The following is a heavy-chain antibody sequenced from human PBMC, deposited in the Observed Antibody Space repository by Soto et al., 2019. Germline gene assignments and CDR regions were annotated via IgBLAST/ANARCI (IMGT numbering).Heavy chain of an antibody. CDR2: IYYSGST. Sequence: SETLSLTCTVSGGSISSSSYYWGWIRQPPGKGLEWIGSIYYSGSTYYNPSLKSRVTISVYTSKNQFSLKLSSVTAADTAVYYCARLLWSRGDWFDPWGQGTLVTSPQ. D-gene: IGHD3-10*01. CDR1: GGSISSSSYY. J-gene: IGHJ5*02. V-gene: IGHV4-39*01. CDR3: ARLLWSRGDWFDP.